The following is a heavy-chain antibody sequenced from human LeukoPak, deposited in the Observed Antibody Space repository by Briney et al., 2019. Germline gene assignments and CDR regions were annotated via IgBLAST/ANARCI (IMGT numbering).Heavy chain of an antibody. J-gene: IGHJ6*02. Sequence: PGGSLRLSCAASGFTFSSYWMHWVRQAPGKGLVWVSRINSDGSSTNYADSVKGRFTISRDNAKNTLYLQMNSLRAEDTAVYTCARVLRGYSSPYYYYGMDVWGQGTTVTVSS. D-gene: IGHD5-18*01. V-gene: IGHV3-74*01. CDR1: GFTFSSYW. CDR3: ARVLRGYSSPYYYYGMDV. CDR2: INSDGSST.